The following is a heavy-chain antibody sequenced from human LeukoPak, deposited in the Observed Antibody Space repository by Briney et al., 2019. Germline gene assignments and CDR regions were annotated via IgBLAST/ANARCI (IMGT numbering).Heavy chain of an antibody. J-gene: IGHJ4*02. V-gene: IGHV3-23*01. Sequence: PGGSLRLSCAASGFTFSSYGMTWVRQAPGKGLEWVSEINGSGADTYYADSVKGRFTISRDNSKNTLFLQMNSLRAEDTAVYYCAKYDSFDHYYDSSGRFDFWGQGTLVTVSS. CDR1: GFTFSSYG. CDR2: INGSGADT. CDR3: AKYDSFDHYYDSSGRFDF. D-gene: IGHD3-22*01.